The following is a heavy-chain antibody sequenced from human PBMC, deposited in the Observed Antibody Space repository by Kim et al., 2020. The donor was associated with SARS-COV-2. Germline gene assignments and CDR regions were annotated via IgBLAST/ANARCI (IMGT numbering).Heavy chain of an antibody. D-gene: IGHD6-13*01. V-gene: IGHV3-43D*03. J-gene: IGHJ6*02. CDR3: AKDIYTLGSSFYYYYYGMDV. CDR1: GFTFDDYA. CDR2: ISWDGGST. Sequence: GGSLRLSCAASGFTFDDYAMHWVRQAPGKGLEWVSLISWDGGSTYYADSVKGRFTISRDNSKNSLYLQMNSLRAEDTALYYCAKDIYTLGSSFYYYYYGMDVWGQGTTVTVSS.